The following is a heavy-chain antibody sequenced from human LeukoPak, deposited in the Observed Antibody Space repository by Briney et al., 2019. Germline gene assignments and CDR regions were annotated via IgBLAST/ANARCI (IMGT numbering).Heavy chain of an antibody. CDR2: IWYDGSNK. Sequence: GGSLRLSCAASGFTFSSYGMHWVRQAPGKGLEWVAVIWYDGSNKYYADSVKGRFTISRDNYKNTLYLQMNSLRAEDTAVYYCARERPTQSYDILTGYYSPPNGMDVWGKGTTVTVSS. CDR1: GFTFSSYG. J-gene: IGHJ6*04. CDR3: ARERPTQSYDILTGYYSPPNGMDV. V-gene: IGHV3-33*01. D-gene: IGHD3-9*01.